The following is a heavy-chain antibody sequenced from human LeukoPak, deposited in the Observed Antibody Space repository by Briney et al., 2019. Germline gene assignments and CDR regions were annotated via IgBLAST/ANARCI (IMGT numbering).Heavy chain of an antibody. J-gene: IGHJ4*02. CDR2: IYYSGST. Sequence: SETLSLTCTVSVGSISSSSYYWGWIRQPPGKGLEWIGSIYYSGSTYYNPSLKSRVTISVDTSKNQFSLKLSSVTAADTAVYYCAKPQWELRGLTDYWGQGSLVTVSS. CDR3: AKPQWELRGLTDY. V-gene: IGHV4-39*01. CDR1: VGSISSSSYY. D-gene: IGHD1-26*01.